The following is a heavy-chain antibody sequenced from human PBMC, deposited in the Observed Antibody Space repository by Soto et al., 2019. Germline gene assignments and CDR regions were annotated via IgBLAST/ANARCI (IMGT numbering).Heavy chain of an antibody. V-gene: IGHV5-51*01. J-gene: IGHJ6*02. CDR2: IYPGDSDT. Sequence: PGESLKISCKGSGYSFTSYWIGWVRQMPGKGLEWMGIIYPGDSDTRYSPSFQGQVTISADKSISTAYLQWSSLKASDTAMYYCASSLLWFSKDYYYYGMDVWGQGTTVTVS. CDR3: ASSLLWFSKDYYYYGMDV. CDR1: GYSFTSYW. D-gene: IGHD3-10*01.